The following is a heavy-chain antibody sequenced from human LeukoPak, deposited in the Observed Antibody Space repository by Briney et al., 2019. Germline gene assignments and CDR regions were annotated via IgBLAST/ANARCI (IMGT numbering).Heavy chain of an antibody. CDR3: TKEGRVGASVYFQD. CDR2: ISGSGTST. D-gene: IGHD1-26*01. CDR1: GFTFSSYA. V-gene: IGHV3-23*01. Sequence: GGSLRLSCAAPGFTFSSYALSWVRQAPWKGLEWVSGISGSGTSTHADSVKGRFTISRDNSKNTLYLQMNSLRAEDTAVYYCTKEGRVGASVYFQDWGQGTLVTVSS. J-gene: IGHJ1*01.